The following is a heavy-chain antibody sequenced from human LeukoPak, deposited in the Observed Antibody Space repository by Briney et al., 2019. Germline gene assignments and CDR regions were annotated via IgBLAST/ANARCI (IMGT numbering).Heavy chain of an antibody. V-gene: IGHV3-23*01. J-gene: IGHJ4*02. Sequence: GGPLRLFCAACGLTLKNYDMSGLRQAPGKALEWVSSFTGNALNTYHEHFIKGRFHISRHHSKHTLSLNVSTLRREDSGVLYCAKLKDFYDNSGYSYFDNWGQGTLVTVSS. D-gene: IGHD3-22*01. CDR2: FTGNALNT. CDR3: AKLKDFYDNSGYSYFDN. CDR1: GLTLKNYD.